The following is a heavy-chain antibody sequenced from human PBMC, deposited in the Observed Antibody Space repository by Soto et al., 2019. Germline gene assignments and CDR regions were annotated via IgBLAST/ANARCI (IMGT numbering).Heavy chain of an antibody. Sequence: GGSLRLSCITSGFAFGDFAMTWFRQAPGKGLEWVGFITSKKYGGKTEYAASVKGRFSISRDDSESIAYLQMNNLKTDDTAVYYCSRLPPERYRAYDFPMDFWGQGPTVTVAS. V-gene: IGHV3-49*03. CDR3: SRLPPERYRAYDFPMDF. D-gene: IGHD5-12*01. CDR1: GFAFGDFA. CDR2: ITSKKYGGKT. J-gene: IGHJ6*02.